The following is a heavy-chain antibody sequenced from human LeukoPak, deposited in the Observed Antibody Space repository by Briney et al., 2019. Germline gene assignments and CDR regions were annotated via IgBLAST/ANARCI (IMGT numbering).Heavy chain of an antibody. D-gene: IGHD2-8*02. Sequence: GGSLRLSCAVSGITLSNYGMSWVRQAPGKGLEWVAGLSGGGGGASYADSVKGRFTISRDNSRSTLYLQMNSLRAEDTAVYFCAKRGVLIRVILVGFHREAYYFDSWGQGALVTVSS. J-gene: IGHJ4*02. CDR3: AKRGVLIRVILVGFHREAYYFDS. CDR2: LSGGGGGA. V-gene: IGHV3-23*01. CDR1: GITLSNYG.